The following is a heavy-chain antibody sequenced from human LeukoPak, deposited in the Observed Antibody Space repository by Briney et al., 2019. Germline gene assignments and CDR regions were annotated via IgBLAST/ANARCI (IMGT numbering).Heavy chain of an antibody. CDR3: ARFYGSGRDTNFDN. V-gene: IGHV3-21*01. D-gene: IGHD3-10*01. CDR1: GITFSNAW. J-gene: IGHJ4*02. Sequence: PGGSLRLSCAASGITFSNAWMSWVRQAPGKGLEWVSSISSSSTYTYYADSVKGRFTISRDTAKNSLYLQMNSLRAEDTAVYYCARFYGSGRDTNFDNWGQGTLVTVSS. CDR2: ISSSSTYT.